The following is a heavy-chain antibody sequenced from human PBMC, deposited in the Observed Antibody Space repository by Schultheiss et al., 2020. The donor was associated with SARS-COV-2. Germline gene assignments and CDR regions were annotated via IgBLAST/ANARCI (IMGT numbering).Heavy chain of an antibody. D-gene: IGHD3-3*01. Sequence: LSLTCAVYGGSFSDYYMSWIRQAPGKGLEWVSYISSSSSYTNYADSVKGRFTISRDNAKNSLYLQMNSLRAEDTAVYYCARDRGVRNNYDFWSGYPYYGMDVWGQGTTVTVSS. J-gene: IGHJ6*02. V-gene: IGHV3-11*06. CDR3: ARDRGVRNNYDFWSGYPYYGMDV. CDR1: GGSFSDYY. CDR2: ISSSSSYT.